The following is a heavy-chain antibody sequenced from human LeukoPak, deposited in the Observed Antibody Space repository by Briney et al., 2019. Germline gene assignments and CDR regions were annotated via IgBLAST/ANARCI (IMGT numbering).Heavy chain of an antibody. CDR2: IYYSGST. D-gene: IGHD3-9*01. J-gene: IGHJ4*02. CDR3: ARTRGYYDILTGYSYYFDY. Sequence: SETLSLTCAVYGGSFSGYYWSWLRQPPGKGLEWIGSIYYSGSTYYNPSLKSRVTISVDTSKNQFSLKLSSVTAADTAVYYCARTRGYYDILTGYSYYFDYWGQGTLVTVSS. CDR1: GGSFSGYY. V-gene: IGHV4-34*01.